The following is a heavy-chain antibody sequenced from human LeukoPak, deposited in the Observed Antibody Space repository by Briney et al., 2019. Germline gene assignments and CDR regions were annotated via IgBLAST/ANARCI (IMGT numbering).Heavy chain of an antibody. D-gene: IGHD3/OR15-3a*01. CDR3: ARHFGT. V-gene: IGHV4-39*01. J-gene: IGHJ4*02. CDR1: TFSSYW. Sequence: TFSSYWMSWVRQPPGKGLEWIGSIYYSGSTYYNPSLKSRVTISVDTSKNQFSLKLRSVTAADTAVYYSARHFGTWGQGTLVTVSS. CDR2: IYYSGST.